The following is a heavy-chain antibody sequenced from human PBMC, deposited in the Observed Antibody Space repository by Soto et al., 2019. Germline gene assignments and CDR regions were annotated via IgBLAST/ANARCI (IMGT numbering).Heavy chain of an antibody. Sequence: ASVKVSFKASGCTFSSYAISWVLQAPGQLLEWMGGIIPIFGTANYAQKFQGRVTITADESTSTAYMELSSLRSEDTAVYYCARNVYYDILTGYSQYYFDYWGQGTLVTVSS. D-gene: IGHD3-9*01. CDR3: ARNVYYDILTGYSQYYFDY. CDR1: GCTFSSYA. CDR2: IIPIFGTA. V-gene: IGHV1-69*01. J-gene: IGHJ4*02.